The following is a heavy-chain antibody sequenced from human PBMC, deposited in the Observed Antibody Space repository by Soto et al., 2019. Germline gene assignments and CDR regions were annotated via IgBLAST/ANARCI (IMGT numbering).Heavy chain of an antibody. CDR2: VKGDGSDT. CDR1: GFTFSSYW. Sequence: QPGGSLRLSCAASGFTFSSYWMSWVRQAPGKGLEWVANVKGDGSDTYYVDSVKGRFTISRDNAKNSLYLQMNSLRAEDTAVYYCATSAAAPGNYWGQGTLVTVSS. V-gene: IGHV3-7*01. J-gene: IGHJ4*02. CDR3: ATSAAAPGNY. D-gene: IGHD6-13*01.